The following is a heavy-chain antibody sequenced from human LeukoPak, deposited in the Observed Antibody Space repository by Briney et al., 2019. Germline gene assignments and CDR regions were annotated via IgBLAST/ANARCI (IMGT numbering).Heavy chain of an antibody. J-gene: IGHJ4*02. CDR1: GYTFTSYD. D-gene: IGHD3-22*01. CDR2: MNPNSGNT. Sequence: ASVKVSCKASGYTFTSYDINWMRQATGQGLEWMGWMNPNSGNTGYAQKFQGRVTMTRNTSISTAYMELSSLRSEDTAVYYCARVLNYDSSRDYWGQGTLVTVSS. V-gene: IGHV1-8*01. CDR3: ARVLNYDSSRDY.